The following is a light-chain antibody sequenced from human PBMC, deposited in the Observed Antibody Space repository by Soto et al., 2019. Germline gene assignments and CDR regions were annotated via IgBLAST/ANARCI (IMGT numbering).Light chain of an antibody. CDR3: KPYGSSPPYT. CDR2: GAS. V-gene: IGKV3-20*01. J-gene: IGKJ2*01. Sequence: EIVLTQSPGTLSLSPGERATLSCRASQRVSSSYLAWYHQKPGQAPRLLIYGASSRATGIPDRFSGSGSGTDFTLTISRLEPEDFAVYYCKPYGSSPPYTFGQGTKLEIK. CDR1: QRVSSSY.